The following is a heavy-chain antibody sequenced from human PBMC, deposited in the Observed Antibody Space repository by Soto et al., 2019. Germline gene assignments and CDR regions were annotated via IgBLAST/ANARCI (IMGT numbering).Heavy chain of an antibody. Sequence: GSLKLSCAASGFTFSSDGMHGVRQAAGKGLEWVAVISYDGSNKYYADSVKGRFTISRDNSKNTLYLQMNRLRAEDTAVYYCAKSGDYYASSGSYGMDVWGQGTTVTVSS. D-gene: IGHD3-22*01. J-gene: IGHJ6*02. CDR1: GFTFSSDG. CDR3: AKSGDYYASSGSYGMDV. CDR2: ISYDGSNK. V-gene: IGHV3-30*18.